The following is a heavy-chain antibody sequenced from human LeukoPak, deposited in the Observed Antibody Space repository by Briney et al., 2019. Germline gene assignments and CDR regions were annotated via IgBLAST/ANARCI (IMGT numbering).Heavy chain of an antibody. J-gene: IGHJ4*02. V-gene: IGHV1-8*03. Sequence: VASVKVSCKASGYTFTSYDINWVRQATGQGLEWMGWMNPNSGNTGYAQKFQGRVTITRNTSISTAYMELSSLRSEDTAVYYCARVGIAARPPDDYFDYWGQGTLVTVSS. D-gene: IGHD6-6*01. CDR3: ARVGIAARPPDDYFDY. CDR2: MNPNSGNT. CDR1: GYTFTSYD.